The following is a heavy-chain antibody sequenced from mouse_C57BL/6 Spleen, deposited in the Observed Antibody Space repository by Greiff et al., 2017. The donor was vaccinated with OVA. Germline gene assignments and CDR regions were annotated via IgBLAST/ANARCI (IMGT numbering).Heavy chain of an antibody. CDR1: GYSITSGYY. J-gene: IGHJ2*01. D-gene: IGHD1-1*01. V-gene: IGHV3-6*01. Sequence: DVQLQESGPGLVKPSQSLSLTCSVTGYSITSGYYWNWIRQFPGNKLEWMGYISYDGSNNYNPSLKNRISITRDTSKNQFFLKLNSVTTEDTATYYCARRGLPTVDYFDYWGQGTTLTVSS. CDR2: ISYDGSN. CDR3: ARRGLPTVDYFDY.